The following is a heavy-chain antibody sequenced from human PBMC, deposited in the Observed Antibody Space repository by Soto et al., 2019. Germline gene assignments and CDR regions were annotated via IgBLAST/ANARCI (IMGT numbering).Heavy chain of an antibody. CDR3: ARDIPAIHGDYDFWSGRPYYYYGMDV. CDR2: IYTSGST. V-gene: IGHV4-4*07. D-gene: IGHD3-3*01. CDR1: GGSISSYY. J-gene: IGHJ6*02. Sequence: QVQLQESGPGLVKPSETLSLTCTVSGGSISSYYWSWIRQPAGKGLEWIGRIYTSGSTNYNPSLKSRVTMSVDTSKNQFSLKLSSVTAADTAVYYCARDIPAIHGDYDFWSGRPYYYYGMDVWGQGTTVTVSS.